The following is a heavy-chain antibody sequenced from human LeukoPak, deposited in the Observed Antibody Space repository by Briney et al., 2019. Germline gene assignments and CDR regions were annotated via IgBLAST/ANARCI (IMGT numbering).Heavy chain of an antibody. V-gene: IGHV1-69*04. J-gene: IGHJ4*02. CDR2: IIPVLDIS. CDR1: GGTFSNYA. CDR3: ARDQGDYDSGAYFSGY. D-gene: IGHD3-22*01. Sequence: SVKVSCKASGGTFSNYAFSWVRQAPGQGLEWMGRIIPVLDISNYAQKFRGRVTITADKSTSTVYMELSSLRSEDTAVFYCARDQGDYDSGAYFSGYWGQGTLVTVSS.